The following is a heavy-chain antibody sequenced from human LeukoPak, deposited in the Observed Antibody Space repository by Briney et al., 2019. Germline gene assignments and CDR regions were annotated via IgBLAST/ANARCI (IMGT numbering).Heavy chain of an antibody. D-gene: IGHD2-2*03. V-gene: IGHV4-38-2*02. CDR2: ISHSGST. J-gene: IGHJ3*02. CDR1: GYSISSGYS. CDR3: ASDGYCSSTSCYRGAFDI. Sequence: SETLSLTSTVSGYSISSGYSWGWIRQPPGKGLEWIGSISHSGSTYYNPSLKSRVTISVDTSKNQFSLKLSSVTAADTAVYYCASDGYCSSTSCYRGAFDIWGQGTMVTVSS.